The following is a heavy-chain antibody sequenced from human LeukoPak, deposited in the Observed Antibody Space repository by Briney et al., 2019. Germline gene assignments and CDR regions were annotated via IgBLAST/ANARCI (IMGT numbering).Heavy chain of an antibody. CDR3: AKELTSGYCSSTSCYTGFDY. CDR2: ISGSGGST. Sequence: GGSLRLSCAASGFTFSSYAMSWVRQAPGKGLEWVSAISGSGGSTYYADSVKGRFTISRDNSKNTLYLQMNSLRAEDTAVYYCAKELTSGYCSSTSCYTGFDYWGQGTLVTVSS. V-gene: IGHV3-23*01. J-gene: IGHJ4*02. D-gene: IGHD2-2*02. CDR1: GFTFSSYA.